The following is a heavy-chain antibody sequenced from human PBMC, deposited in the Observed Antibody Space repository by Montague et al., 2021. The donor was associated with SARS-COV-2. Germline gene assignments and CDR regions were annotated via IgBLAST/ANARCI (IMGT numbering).Heavy chain of an antibody. J-gene: IGHJ2*01. V-gene: IGHV4-39*01. Sequence: SETLSLTCTVSGGSISSSSHYWGWIRQPPGKGLEWIGSMPYSGSTYHNPPLKSRVSISVDTSKNQFSLKLSSMTAADTAVYYCAKSAWHNWYFDIWGRGTLVTVSS. CDR2: MPYSGST. CDR1: GGSISSSSHY. CDR3: AKSAWHNWYFDI. D-gene: IGHD2/OR15-2a*01.